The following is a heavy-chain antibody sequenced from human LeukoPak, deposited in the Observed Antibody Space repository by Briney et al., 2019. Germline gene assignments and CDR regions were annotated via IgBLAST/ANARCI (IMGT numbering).Heavy chain of an antibody. CDR1: GYTFSDYY. V-gene: IGHV7-4-1*02. CDR2: INTNTGNP. CDR3: ARDIIAVRGEGFDP. Sequence: ASVKVSCKASGYTFSDYYIHWVRQAPGQGLEWMGWINTNTGNPTYAQGFTGRFVFSLDTSVSTAYLQISSLKAEDTAVYYCARDIIAVRGEGFDPWGQGTLVTVSS. J-gene: IGHJ5*02. D-gene: IGHD3-10*01.